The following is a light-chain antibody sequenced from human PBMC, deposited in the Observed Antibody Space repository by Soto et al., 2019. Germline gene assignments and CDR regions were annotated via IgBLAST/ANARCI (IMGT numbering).Light chain of an antibody. CDR2: GAS. J-gene: IGKJ5*01. CDR3: QQYGSSLSIT. V-gene: IGKV3-20*01. Sequence: EIVLTQSPGTLSLSPGERATLSCRASQSVRSDYLAWYQQKPGQAPRLLIYGASSRATGIPDRFSGSGSGTDFPLTISRLEPEDFAVFYCQQYGSSLSITFGQGTRLEIK. CDR1: QSVRSDY.